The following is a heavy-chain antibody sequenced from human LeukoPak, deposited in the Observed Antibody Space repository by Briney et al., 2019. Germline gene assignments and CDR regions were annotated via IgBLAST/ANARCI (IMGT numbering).Heavy chain of an antibody. D-gene: IGHD5-12*01. CDR2: ISSRSDSI. V-gene: IGHV3-48*02. CDR1: GFTFSKYG. J-gene: IGHJ4*02. CDR3: ARAMRSGYDY. Sequence: GGSLRLSWAASGFTFSKYGMKWVRQAPGKRLEWVSYISSRSDSIYYADSVKGRFTISRDNAQNSLYLQMNSLRDEDTAVYYCARAMRSGYDYWGQGTLVTVSS.